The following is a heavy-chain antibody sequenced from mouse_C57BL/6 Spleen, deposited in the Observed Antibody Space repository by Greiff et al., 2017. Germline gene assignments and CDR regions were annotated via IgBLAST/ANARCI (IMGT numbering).Heavy chain of an antibody. CDR3: ARVYDGYPFDY. J-gene: IGHJ2*01. V-gene: IGHV5-16*01. CDR2: INYYGSST. D-gene: IGHD2-3*01. Sequence: EVKLVESEGGLVQPGSSMKLSCTASGFTFSDYYMAWVRQVPEKGLEWVANINYYGSSTYYLDSLKSRFIISRDNAKNILYLQMSSLKSEDTATYYCARVYDGYPFDYWGQGTTLTVSS. CDR1: GFTFSDYY.